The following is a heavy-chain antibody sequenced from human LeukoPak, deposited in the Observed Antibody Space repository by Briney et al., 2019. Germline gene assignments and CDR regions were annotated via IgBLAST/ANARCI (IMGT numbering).Heavy chain of an antibody. CDR3: ARGPIGAPDYYFDY. CDR1: GYTLTEIS. V-gene: IGHV1-24*01. CDR2: EA. D-gene: IGHD3-10*01. Sequence: ASVKVSFKVSGYTLTEISKYWVRPAPGKGIGEALYAQQFQGRVTMTEDTSTDTAYMELSRLRSQDTAVYVCARGPIGAPDYYFDYWGRGTLVTVSS. J-gene: IGHJ4*02.